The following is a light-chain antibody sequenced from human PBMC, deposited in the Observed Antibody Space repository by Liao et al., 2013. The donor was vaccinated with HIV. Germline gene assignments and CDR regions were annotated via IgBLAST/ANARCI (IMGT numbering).Light chain of an antibody. CDR1: NLGDKY. Sequence: SYELTQPPSVSVSPGQTATIACSGDNLGDKYVSWYQHKSGQSPVVIIYEDVKRPAGIPERFSGSNSGNTATLTISRVEAGDEADYYCQVWDSSSDHSYVFGTGTKVTVL. CDR2: EDV. J-gene: IGLJ1*01. CDR3: QVWDSSSDHSYV. V-gene: IGLV3-1*01.